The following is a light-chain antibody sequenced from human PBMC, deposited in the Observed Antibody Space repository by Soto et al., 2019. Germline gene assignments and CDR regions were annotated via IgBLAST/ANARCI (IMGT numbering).Light chain of an antibody. J-gene: IGLJ3*02. CDR2: EGS. CDR1: SSDVGSYNL. CDR3: CSYAGTRSWV. V-gene: IGLV2-23*01. Sequence: QSVLTQPASVSGSPGQSITISCTGTSSDVGSYNLVSWYQQHPGKAPKLMIYEGSKRPSGVSNRFSGSKSGNTASLTISGLQAEDEADYHCCSYAGTRSWVFGGGTQLTVL.